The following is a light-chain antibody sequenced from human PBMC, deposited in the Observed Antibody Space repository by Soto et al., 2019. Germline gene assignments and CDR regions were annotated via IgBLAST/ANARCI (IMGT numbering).Light chain of an antibody. Sequence: DIQMTQSPSSLSASVGDRVTITCQASHDIKKYLNWYQEKPGKAPKLLIYDASNLQTGVPSRFSGSGSGTHFTFTNSSLQPEDIATYYCQRYDSLPPTFGQGTRLDIK. J-gene: IGKJ5*01. CDR2: DAS. CDR3: QRYDSLPPT. CDR1: HDIKKY. V-gene: IGKV1-33*01.